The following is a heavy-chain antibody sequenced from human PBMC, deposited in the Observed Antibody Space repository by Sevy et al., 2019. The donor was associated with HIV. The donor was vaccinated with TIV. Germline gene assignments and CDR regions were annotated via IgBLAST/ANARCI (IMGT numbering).Heavy chain of an antibody. D-gene: IGHD3-22*01. CDR3: ARGGYYYDNAAYYALDS. V-gene: IGHV3-33*08. CDR2: IWSDGAYQ. CDR1: GFNFSPYA. J-gene: IGHJ4*02. Sequence: GESLKISCAASGFNFSPYAMHWVRQAPGKGMEWVAIIWSDGAYQYHGDSVKGRFTISRDNSKNTLYLQMNNVRVEDTAVYYCARGGYYYDNAAYYALDSWGQGTLVTVSS.